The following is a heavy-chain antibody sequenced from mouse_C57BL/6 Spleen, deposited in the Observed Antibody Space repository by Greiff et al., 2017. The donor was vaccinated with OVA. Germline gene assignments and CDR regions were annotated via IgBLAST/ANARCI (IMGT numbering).Heavy chain of an antibody. J-gene: IGHJ2*01. CDR3: ARSAYYFDY. CDR1: GFTFTDYY. CDR2: IRNKANGYTT. V-gene: IGHV7-3*01. Sequence: EVKLVESGGGLVQPGGSLSLSCAASGFTFTDYYMSWVRQPPGKALEWLGFIRNKANGYTTEYSASVQGRFTISRDNSQSILYLQMNALRAEDSATYYCARSAYYFDYWGQGTTLTVSS.